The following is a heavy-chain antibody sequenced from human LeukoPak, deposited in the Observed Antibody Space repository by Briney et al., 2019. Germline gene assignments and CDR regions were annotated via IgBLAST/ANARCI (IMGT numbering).Heavy chain of an antibody. Sequence: PGGSLRLSCAASGFTFSNYGMHWVRQAPGKGLEGVAVISYDASKQYYADSVKGRFTISRDSSQNTLYLQMNSLRPDDTAVYYCAKCGYSGYGGNWFDPWGQGTLVTVSS. D-gene: IGHD5-12*01. CDR2: ISYDASKQ. CDR1: GFTFSNYG. J-gene: IGHJ5*02. V-gene: IGHV3-30*18. CDR3: AKCGYSGYGGNWFDP.